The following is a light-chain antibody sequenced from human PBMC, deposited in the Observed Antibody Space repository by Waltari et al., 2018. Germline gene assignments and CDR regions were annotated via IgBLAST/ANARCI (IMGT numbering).Light chain of an antibody. CDR3: QQSSNWPPLT. Sequence: EIVLTQSPATLSLSPVQRATRSCRASQSVSNFLAWYQQKRGQAPRLLIYEASKRANGIPARFSGSGSGTDLTLTISSLEPEDFAVYYCQQSSNWPPLTFGGGTKVEIK. CDR1: QSVSNF. CDR2: EAS. J-gene: IGKJ4*01. V-gene: IGKV3-11*01.